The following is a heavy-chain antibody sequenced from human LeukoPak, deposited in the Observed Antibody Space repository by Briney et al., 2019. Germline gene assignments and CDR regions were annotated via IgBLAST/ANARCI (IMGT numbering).Heavy chain of an antibody. Sequence: GSSVKVSCKASGGTFSSYAISWVRQAPGQGLEWMGGIIPIFGTANYAQKFQGKVTITADESTSTAYMELSSLRSEDTAVYYCARGGYLKYSSSSDYWGQGTLVTVSS. CDR1: GGTFSSYA. V-gene: IGHV1-69*01. D-gene: IGHD6-6*01. CDR3: ARGGYLKYSSSSDY. J-gene: IGHJ4*02. CDR2: IIPIFGTA.